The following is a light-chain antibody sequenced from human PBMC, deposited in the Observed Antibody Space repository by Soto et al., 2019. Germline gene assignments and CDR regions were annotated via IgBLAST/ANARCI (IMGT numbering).Light chain of an antibody. Sequence: QSVLTQPRSVSGSPGQSVTISCTGSSSDVGAYNYVSWYQHNTGKAPKLLIYDVNKRPSGVPDRFSGSKFGNTASLTISGLQAEDEATFYCCSYAGSYDYVFGTGTKVTVL. CDR3: CSYAGSYDYV. CDR2: DVN. CDR1: SSDVGAYNY. J-gene: IGLJ1*01. V-gene: IGLV2-11*01.